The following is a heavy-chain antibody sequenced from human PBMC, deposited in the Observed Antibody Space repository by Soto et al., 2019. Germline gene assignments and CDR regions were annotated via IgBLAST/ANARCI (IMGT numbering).Heavy chain of an antibody. D-gene: IGHD5-12*01. CDR1: GFTFSSYG. CDR2: ISSSSRTI. V-gene: IGHV3-48*01. Sequence: EVQLVESGGGLVQPGGSLRLSCAASGFTFSSYGMNWVRQAPGKGLEWVSYISSSSRTIYCADSVKGRFTISRDNAKNSLYLQMNSLRAEDTAVYYCAREWDGDGYNSGWFDPWGQGTLVTVSS. CDR3: AREWDGDGYNSGWFDP. J-gene: IGHJ5*02.